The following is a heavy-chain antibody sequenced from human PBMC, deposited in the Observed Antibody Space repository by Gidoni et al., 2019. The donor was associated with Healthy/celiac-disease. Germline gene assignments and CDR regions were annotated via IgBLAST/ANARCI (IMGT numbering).Heavy chain of an antibody. V-gene: IGHV3-23*01. CDR2: ISGSGGST. Sequence: EVQLLESGGGLVQPGGSLRLSCAASGFTFSSYAMSWVRQAPGKGLEWVSAISGSGGSTYYADSVKGRFTISRDNSKNTLYLQMNSLRAEDTAVYYCAKDRYDSSGYYHWYFDYWGQGTLVTVSS. D-gene: IGHD3-22*01. CDR1: GFTFSSYA. CDR3: AKDRYDSSGYYHWYFDY. J-gene: IGHJ4*02.